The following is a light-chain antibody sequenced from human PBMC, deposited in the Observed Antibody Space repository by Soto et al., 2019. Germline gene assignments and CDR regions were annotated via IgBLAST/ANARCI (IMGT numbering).Light chain of an antibody. CDR3: MQATQPYT. CDR1: QSLVHSDGNTY. CDR2: MIS. Sequence: DFVMTQTPLSSTVTLGQPASISCRSSQSLVHSDGNTYLSWLHQRPGQPPRLLIYMISNRFSGVPDRFGGSGAGTDFTLKISRVEAEDVGVYYCMQATQPYTFGQGTKLEIK. J-gene: IGKJ2*01. V-gene: IGKV2-24*01.